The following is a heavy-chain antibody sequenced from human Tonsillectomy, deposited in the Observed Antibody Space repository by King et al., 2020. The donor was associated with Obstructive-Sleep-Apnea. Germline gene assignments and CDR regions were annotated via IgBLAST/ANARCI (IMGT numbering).Heavy chain of an antibody. D-gene: IGHD3-22*01. V-gene: IGHV1-69*10. CDR1: GGTFSSYG. CDR3: ARGPEFYYDTSGYYYFDY. Sequence: QLVQSGAEVRKPGSSVKVSCKASGGTFSSYGISWVRQAPGQGLEWMGGIIPILDIADYAQKFQGRVTITADKFTSTACMELSSLRSEDTAMYFCARGPEFYYDTSGYYYFDYWGQGTLVTVSS. CDR2: IIPILDIA. J-gene: IGHJ4*02.